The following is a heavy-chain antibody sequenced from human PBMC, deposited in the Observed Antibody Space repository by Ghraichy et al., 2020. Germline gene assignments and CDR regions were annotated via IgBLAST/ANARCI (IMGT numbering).Heavy chain of an antibody. J-gene: IGHJ4*02. D-gene: IGHD3-22*01. CDR2: IYYSGST. Sequence: SETLSLTCTVSGGSISSYYWSWIRQPPGKGLEWIGYIYYSGSTNYNPSLKSRVTISVDTSKNQFSLKLSSVTAADTAVYYCARLALYYDSSGYSSALFDYWGQGTLVTVSS. CDR1: GGSISSYY. V-gene: IGHV4-59*08. CDR3: ARLALYYDSSGYSSALFDY.